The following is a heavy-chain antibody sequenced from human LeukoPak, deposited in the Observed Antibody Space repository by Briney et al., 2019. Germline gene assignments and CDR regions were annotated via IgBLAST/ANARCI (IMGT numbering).Heavy chain of an antibody. V-gene: IGHV1-69*13. Sequence: ASVKVSCKASGGTFSSYAISWVRQAPGQGLEWMGGIIPIFGTANYAQKFQGRVTITADESTSTAYMELSSLRSEDTAVYYCARVLTGGHYDFDYYYYMDVWGKGTTATVSS. CDR2: IIPIFGTA. CDR3: ARVLTGGHYDFDYYYYMDV. D-gene: IGHD3-3*01. J-gene: IGHJ6*03. CDR1: GGTFSSYA.